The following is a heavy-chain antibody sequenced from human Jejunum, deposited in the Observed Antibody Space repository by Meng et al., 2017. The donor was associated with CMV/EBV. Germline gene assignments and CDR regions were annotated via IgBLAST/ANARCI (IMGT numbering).Heavy chain of an antibody. CDR2: ISTTTGST. CDR3: ARDPFDYRFDP. V-gene: IGHV1-18*01. Sequence: SCKASGYTFPDFGISWVRQAPGQGLEWMGWISTTTGSTNYAQKIQGRVTMTTDTSTSTAYMELRNLKSDDTAVYYCARDPFDYRFDPWGQGTLVTVSS. J-gene: IGHJ5*02. CDR1: GYTFPDFG. D-gene: IGHD4-11*01.